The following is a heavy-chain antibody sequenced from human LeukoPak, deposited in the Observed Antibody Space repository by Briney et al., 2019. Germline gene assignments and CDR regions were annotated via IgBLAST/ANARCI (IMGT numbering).Heavy chain of an antibody. CDR2: IYYSGST. CDR1: GGSISSYY. J-gene: IGHJ4*02. D-gene: IGHD2-15*01. Sequence: SETLSLTCTVSGGSISSYYRSWIRQPPGKGLEWIGYIYYSGSTNYNPSFKSRVTISVDTSKNQFSLKLSSVTAADTAVYYCARGWVAANNYFDYWGQGTLVTVSS. V-gene: IGHV4-59*01. CDR3: ARGWVAANNYFDY.